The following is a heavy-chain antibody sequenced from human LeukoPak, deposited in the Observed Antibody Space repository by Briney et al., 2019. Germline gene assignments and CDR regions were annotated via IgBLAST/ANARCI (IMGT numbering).Heavy chain of an antibody. CDR3: ASCHTYYYYMDV. V-gene: IGHV4-34*01. J-gene: IGHJ6*03. CDR1: GGSFSGYY. Sequence: SETLSLTCAVYGGSFSGYYWSWIRQPPGKGLEWIGEINHSGSTNYNPSLKSRVTISVDTSKNQFSLKLSSVTAADTAVYYCASCHTYYYYMDVWGKGTTVTISS. CDR2: INHSGST.